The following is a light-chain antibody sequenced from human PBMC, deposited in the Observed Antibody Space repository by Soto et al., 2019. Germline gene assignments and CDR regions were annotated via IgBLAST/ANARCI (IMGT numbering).Light chain of an antibody. V-gene: IGLV1-44*01. CDR1: SSNIGSNT. J-gene: IGLJ2*01. CDR3: AEWDDSLNGVV. Sequence: QSVLTQPPSASGTPGQRVTISCSGSSSNIGSNTVNWYQQLPGTAPKLFIYSNNQRPSGVPDRLSGSTSGTSASLAISGLQSEDEADYDCAEWDDSLNGVVFGGGTKLTGL. CDR2: SNN.